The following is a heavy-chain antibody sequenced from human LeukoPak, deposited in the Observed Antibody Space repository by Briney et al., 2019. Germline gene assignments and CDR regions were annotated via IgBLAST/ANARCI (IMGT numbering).Heavy chain of an antibody. V-gene: IGHV3-48*01. D-gene: IGHD5-12*01. CDR3: ARDAGNSGYGCDL. CDR1: GFIYSQYS. J-gene: IGHJ5*02. Sequence: GSLRLSCAASGFIYSQYSMNWVRQAPGKGLEWVSHIRSSSETFYADSVKGRFTISRDNARNSLYLQMNNLRGEDTAIYYCARDAGNSGYGCDLWGQGTLVTVSS. CDR2: IRSSSET.